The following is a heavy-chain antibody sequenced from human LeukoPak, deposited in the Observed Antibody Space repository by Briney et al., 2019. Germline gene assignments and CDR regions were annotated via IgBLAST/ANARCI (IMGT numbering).Heavy chain of an antibody. CDR1: GFTFSSYS. J-gene: IGHJ4*02. CDR3: ARDLTDYFDY. V-gene: IGHV3-48*04. Sequence: GGSLRLSCAASGFTFSSYSMNWVRQAPGKGLEWVSLIYSGGTTYYADSVKGRFTISRDNAKNSLYLQMNSLRAEDTAVYYCARDLTDYFDYWGQGTLVTVSS. CDR2: IYSGGTT.